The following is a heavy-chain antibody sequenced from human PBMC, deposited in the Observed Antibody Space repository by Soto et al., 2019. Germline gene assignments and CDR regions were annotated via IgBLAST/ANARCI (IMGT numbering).Heavy chain of an antibody. V-gene: IGHV3-23*01. Sequence: PGGSLRLSCAASGFTLRNYAMSWVRQTPGKGLEWVSSISGSGGSTYYADSVMGRFTVSRDNSKNTLYLQMNSLRAEDTAVYYCAKGTGGMVRGVPLDYWGQGTLVTVSS. CDR1: GFTLRNYA. CDR2: ISGSGGST. J-gene: IGHJ4*02. CDR3: AKGTGGMVRGVPLDY. D-gene: IGHD3-10*01.